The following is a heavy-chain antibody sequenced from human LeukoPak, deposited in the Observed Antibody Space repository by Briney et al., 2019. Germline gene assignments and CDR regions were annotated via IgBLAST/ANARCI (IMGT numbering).Heavy chain of an antibody. CDR3: ARRQYYYYGMDV. CDR1: GGSISSSSYY. CDR2: NYYSGST. J-gene: IGHJ6*02. V-gene: IGHV4-39*01. Sequence: SETVSLTCTVSGGSISSSSYYWGWIRQPPGKGLEWIGSNYYSGSTCYNPSLKSRVTISVDTSKNQFSLKLSSVTAADTAVCYCARRQYYYYGMDVWGQGTTVTVSS.